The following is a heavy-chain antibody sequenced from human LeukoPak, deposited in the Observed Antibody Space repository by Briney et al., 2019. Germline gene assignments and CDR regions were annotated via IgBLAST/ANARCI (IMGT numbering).Heavy chain of an antibody. J-gene: IGHJ4*02. Sequence: SETLSLTCTVSGGSISSYYWSWLRQPPGKGVEWSGYIYYSGSTNYNPSLKSRVTISVDTSKNQFSLKLSSVTAADTAVYYCARDPGYYQGLDYWGQGTLVTVSS. CDR2: IYYSGST. V-gene: IGHV4-59*01. CDR3: ARDPGYYQGLDY. CDR1: GGSISSYY. D-gene: IGHD3-10*01.